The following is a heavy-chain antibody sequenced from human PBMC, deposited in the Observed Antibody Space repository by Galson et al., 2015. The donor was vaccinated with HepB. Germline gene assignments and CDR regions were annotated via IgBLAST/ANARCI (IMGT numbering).Heavy chain of an antibody. CDR1: GDSVSSNSAA. D-gene: IGHD3-16*02. CDR3: ARGPYDYIWGSYRPGHYFDY. V-gene: IGHV6-1*01. J-gene: IGHJ4*02. Sequence: CAISGDSVSSNSAAWNWIRQSPSRGLEWLGRTYYRSKWYNDYAVSVKSRITINPDTSKNQFSLQLNSVTPEDTAVYYCARGPYDYIWGSYRPGHYFDYWGQGTLVTVSS. CDR2: TYYRSKWYN.